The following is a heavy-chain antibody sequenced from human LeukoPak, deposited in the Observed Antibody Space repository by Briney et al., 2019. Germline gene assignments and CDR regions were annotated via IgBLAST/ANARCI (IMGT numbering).Heavy chain of an antibody. CDR1: GVMLSIYA. D-gene: IGHD6-19*01. CDR2: IFGSGGST. CDR3: AKTTTGYSSGRFPGWPVDY. V-gene: IGHV3-23*01. Sequence: PGGSLRLFCAASGVMLSIYAMYSVRQPPGKGLEWVAGIFGSGGSTHYEASVKGRFTISRDNSKNTVYLQLNSLRAEDTAVYYCAKTTTGYSSGRFPGWPVDYWGQGTLVTVSS. J-gene: IGHJ4*02.